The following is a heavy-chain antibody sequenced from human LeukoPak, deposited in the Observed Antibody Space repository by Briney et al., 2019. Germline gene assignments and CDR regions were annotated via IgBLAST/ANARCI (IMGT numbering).Heavy chain of an antibody. J-gene: IGHJ5*02. CDR1: GGSISSGDYY. D-gene: IGHD3-10*01. CDR2: ISYSGTT. CDR3: ASSDYYGSGSP. Sequence: SQTLSLTCTVFGGSISSGDYYWSWIRQPPGKGLEWIGYISYSGTTYYNPSLKSRVTISVDKSKNQFSLKLSSVTAADTAVYYCASSDYYGSGSPWGQGTLVTVSS. V-gene: IGHV4-30-4*01.